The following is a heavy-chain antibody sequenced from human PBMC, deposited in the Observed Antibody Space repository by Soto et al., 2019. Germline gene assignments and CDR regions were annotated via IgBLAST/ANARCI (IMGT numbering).Heavy chain of an antibody. Sequence: GASVKVSCKASGYTFTSYSMHWVRQAPGQRPEWMGWINAGNGNTKYSQKFQDILTFTRDTSASTAYMELSRLRSEDTAVYYCARNGDYDSRGYYYGFFGSLGYWGQGTLVTVSS. CDR2: INAGNGNT. J-gene: IGHJ4*02. V-gene: IGHV1-3*01. CDR1: GYTFTSYS. D-gene: IGHD3-22*01. CDR3: ARNGDYDSRGYYYGFFGSLGY.